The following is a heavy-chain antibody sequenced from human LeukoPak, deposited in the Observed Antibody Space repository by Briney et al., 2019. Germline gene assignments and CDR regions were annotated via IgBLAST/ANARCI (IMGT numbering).Heavy chain of an antibody. Sequence: PSETLSLTCAVYGGSFSDYYWSWIRQPPGKGLEWIGEINHSGSTNYNPSLKSRVTISVDTSKNQFSLKLSSVTAADTAVYYCAGKRWLQLLWGHFDYWGQGTLVTVSS. V-gene: IGHV4-34*01. J-gene: IGHJ4*02. D-gene: IGHD5-24*01. CDR3: AGKRWLQLLWGHFDY. CDR2: INHSGST. CDR1: GGSFSDYY.